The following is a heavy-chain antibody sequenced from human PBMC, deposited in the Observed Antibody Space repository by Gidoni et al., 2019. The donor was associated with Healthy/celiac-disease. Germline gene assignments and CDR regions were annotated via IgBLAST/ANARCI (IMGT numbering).Heavy chain of an antibody. V-gene: IGHV3-23*01. CDR2: ISGSGGST. J-gene: IGHJ4*02. Sequence: EVQLLESGGGLVQPGGSLRLSCAASGFPFSSYAMSWVRQAPGKGLEWVSAISGSGGSTYYADSVKGRFTISRDNSKNTLYLQMNSLRAEDTAVYYCAKDQERWLQPPHDYWGQGTLVTVSS. CDR3: AKDQERWLQPPHDY. CDR1: GFPFSSYA. D-gene: IGHD5-12*01.